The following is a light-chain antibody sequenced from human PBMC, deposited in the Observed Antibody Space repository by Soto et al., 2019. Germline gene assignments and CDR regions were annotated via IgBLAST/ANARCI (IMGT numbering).Light chain of an antibody. Sequence: QSVLTQPPSASGTPGQRVTISCSGSSSNIGSYHVYWYQQVPGTAPKLLIYKNSQRPSGVPDRFSGSKSGTSASLAINGLRSEDEAEYYCAAWDDSLSGPLFGGGTKLTVL. CDR1: SSNIGSYH. J-gene: IGLJ2*01. CDR2: KNS. V-gene: IGLV1-47*01. CDR3: AAWDDSLSGPL.